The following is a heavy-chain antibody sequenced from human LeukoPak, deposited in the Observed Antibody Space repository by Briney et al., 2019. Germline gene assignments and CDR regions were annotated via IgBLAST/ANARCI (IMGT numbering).Heavy chain of an antibody. J-gene: IGHJ4*02. D-gene: IGHD5-18*01. Sequence: GGSLRLSCTASGFTFSDYAMMWVRQSPGKGPEWVAAIRGGGHGPFYADSVRGRFTISRDNSKYTLFLQMNSLRAEDTAVYYCAREWIQLWIDFDYWGQGTLVTVSS. V-gene: IGHV3-23*01. CDR3: AREWIQLWIDFDY. CDR1: GFTFSDYA. CDR2: IRGGGHGP.